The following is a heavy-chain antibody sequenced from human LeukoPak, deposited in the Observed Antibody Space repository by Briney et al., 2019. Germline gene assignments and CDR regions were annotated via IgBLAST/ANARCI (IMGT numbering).Heavy chain of an antibody. Sequence: GGSLRLSCEASGFTVSSNYMNWVRQAPGKGLEWVSVIYTGGSTYYADAVKGRFTISRDNSKNTLYLQLNSPRAEDTAVYYCARVTYYDSSGYFDYWGQGTLVTVSS. CDR1: GFTVSSNY. CDR2: IYTGGST. CDR3: ARVTYYDSSGYFDY. D-gene: IGHD3-22*01. V-gene: IGHV3-66*01. J-gene: IGHJ4*02.